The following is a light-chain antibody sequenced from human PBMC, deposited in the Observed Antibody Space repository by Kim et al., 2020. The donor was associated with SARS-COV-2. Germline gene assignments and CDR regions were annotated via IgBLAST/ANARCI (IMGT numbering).Light chain of an antibody. CDR2: TNN. CDR1: DSNVGRNI. J-gene: IGLJ2*01. CDR3: AAWDDSLNGPVA. Sequence: ELTQPPSVSGTPGQRVTISCSGSDSNVGRNIVNWYQQLPGAAPKLLIYTNNQRPSGVPDRFSGSKSGTSASLAISGLQSEDDADYYCAAWDDSLNGPVALGGGTQLTVL. V-gene: IGLV1-44*01.